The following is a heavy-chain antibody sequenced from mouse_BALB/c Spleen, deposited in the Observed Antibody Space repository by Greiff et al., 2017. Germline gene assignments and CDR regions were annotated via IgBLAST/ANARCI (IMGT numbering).Heavy chain of an antibody. J-gene: IGHJ2*01. D-gene: IGHD2-10*02. CDR1: GFTFSSYG. V-gene: IGHV5-6-3*01. CDR2: INSNGGST. CDR3: ARDRGGYGNYVYFDY. Sequence: EVQGVESGGGLVQPGGSLKLSCAASGFTFSSYGMSWVRQTPDKRLELVATINSNGGSTYYPDSVKGRFTISRDNAKNTLYLQMSSLKSEDTAMYYCARDRGGYGNYVYFDYWGQGTTLTVSS.